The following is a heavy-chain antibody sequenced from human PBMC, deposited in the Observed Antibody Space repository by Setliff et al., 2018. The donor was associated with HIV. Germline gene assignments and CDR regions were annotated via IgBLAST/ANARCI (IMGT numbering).Heavy chain of an antibody. V-gene: IGHV1-69*08. J-gene: IGHJ2*01. Sequence: EASVKVSCKASGGTFSSYSISWVRQAPGQGLEWMGRIIPIFGTANHAQTFQGRVTITADKFTSTAYMELSSLRSEDTAVYYCARRGDGYNYYWYFDIWGRGTLVTVSS. CDR2: IIPIFGTA. CDR3: ARRGDGYNYYWYFDI. D-gene: IGHD5-12*01. CDR1: GGTFSSYS.